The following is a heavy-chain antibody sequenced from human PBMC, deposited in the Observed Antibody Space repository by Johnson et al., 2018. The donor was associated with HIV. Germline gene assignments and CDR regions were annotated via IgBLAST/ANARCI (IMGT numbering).Heavy chain of an antibody. J-gene: IGHJ3*02. CDR1: GFTFSDYY. V-gene: IGHV3-11*04. CDR2: ISTSGSTI. CDR3: ATVWRNEGRHSFDI. Sequence: QVQLVESGGGLVKPGGSLRLSCIASGFTFSDYYMSWIRQAPGKGLEWVSYISTSGSTIYSADSVQGRFTISRDNSKNTLYLQMNSLRAEDTAVYFCATVWRNEGRHSFDIWGQGTTVTVSS. D-gene: IGHD1-1*01.